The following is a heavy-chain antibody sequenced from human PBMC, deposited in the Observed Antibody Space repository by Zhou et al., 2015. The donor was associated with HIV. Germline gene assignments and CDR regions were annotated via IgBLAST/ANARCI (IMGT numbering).Heavy chain of an antibody. CDR1: GFTFRDYA. Sequence: QLVESGGGLVEPGRSLRLSCAASGFTFRDYAMHWVRQPPGKALEWVAGVSWNSGRMGYADSVKGRFTISKDIGRNSVSLQMDSLRVDDTAVYYCAREINYGVFGELLDNWGQGVLVTVSS. CDR3: AREINYGVFGELLDN. J-gene: IGHJ4*02. CDR2: VSWNSGRM. V-gene: IGHV3-9*01. D-gene: IGHD3-3*01.